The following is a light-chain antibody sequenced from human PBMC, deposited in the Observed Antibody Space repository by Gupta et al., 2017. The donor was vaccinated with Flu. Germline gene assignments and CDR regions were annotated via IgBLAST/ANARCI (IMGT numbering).Light chain of an antibody. CDR1: QSISTN. CDR3: QHYDNWRT. CDR2: GAS. J-gene: IGKJ1*01. V-gene: IGKV3-15*01. Sequence: EIVMTQSPATLSVSPGERATLSCRASQSISTNLAWYQQKPGQAPRLLIYGASNRVTNLPDRFSGSGSGKEFTLTSSIRQSEDFAVYYWQHYDNWRTFGQGTKLEIK.